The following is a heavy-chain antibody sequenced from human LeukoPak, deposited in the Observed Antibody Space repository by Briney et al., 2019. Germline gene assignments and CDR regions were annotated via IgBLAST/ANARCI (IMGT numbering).Heavy chain of an antibody. J-gene: IGHJ3*02. CDR3: ARGGLVGATPHSHDAFDI. D-gene: IGHD1-26*01. Sequence: KASETLSLTCTVSGGSISSYYWSWIRQPPGKGLEWIAYIYYSENTNYNPSLRSRVTISVDTSKNQFSLKLSSVTAADTAVYYCARGGLVGATPHSHDAFDIWGQGTMVTVSS. V-gene: IGHV4-59*01. CDR1: GGSISSYY. CDR2: IYYSENT.